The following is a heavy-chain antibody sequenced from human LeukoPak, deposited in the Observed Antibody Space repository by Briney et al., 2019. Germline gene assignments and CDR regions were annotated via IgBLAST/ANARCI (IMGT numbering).Heavy chain of an antibody. Sequence: PSETLSLTCTVSGYSISSGYYWGWIRQPPGKGLEWIGSIYHSGSTYYNPSLKSRVTISVDTSENQFSLKLSSVTAADTAVYYCARYGSGYYPFDYWGQGTLVTVSS. V-gene: IGHV4-38-2*02. J-gene: IGHJ4*02. CDR1: GYSISSGYY. D-gene: IGHD3-3*01. CDR2: IYHSGST. CDR3: ARYGSGYYPFDY.